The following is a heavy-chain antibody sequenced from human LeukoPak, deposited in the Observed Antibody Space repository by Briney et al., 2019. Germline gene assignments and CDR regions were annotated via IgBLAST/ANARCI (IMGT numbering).Heavy chain of an antibody. CDR2: ISDSGGAT. V-gene: IGHV3-23*01. CDR1: GLTFSSYA. J-gene: IGHJ4*02. Sequence: GGSLGLSCAASGLTFSSYAMSWVRQAPGKGLEWVSAISDSGGATYYADSVKGRFTISRDNAKNSLYLQMNSLRAEDTAVYYCARLQSFYGDPAEDWGQGTLVTVSS. CDR3: ARLQSFYGDPAED. D-gene: IGHD4-17*01.